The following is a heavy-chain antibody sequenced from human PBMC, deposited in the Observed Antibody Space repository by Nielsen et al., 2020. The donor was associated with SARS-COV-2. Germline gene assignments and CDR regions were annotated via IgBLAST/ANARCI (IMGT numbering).Heavy chain of an antibody. V-gene: IGHV4-39*01. CDR1: GGSISSNSYY. J-gene: IGHJ4*02. CDR2: IYYTGST. Sequence: ESLKISCTVSGGSISSNSYYWGWIRQPPGKGLEWIGNIYYTGSTYYNPSLKSRVTISVDTSKNQFSLKLSSVTAADTAIYYCASEYSGGWYYYFDYWGQGTLVTVSS. D-gene: IGHD6-19*01. CDR3: ASEYSGGWYYYFDY.